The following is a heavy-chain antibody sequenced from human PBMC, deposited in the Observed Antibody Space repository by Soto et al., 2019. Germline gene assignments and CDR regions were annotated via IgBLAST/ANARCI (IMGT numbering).Heavy chain of an antibody. V-gene: IGHV4-30-2*01. CDR2: IYHSGST. Sequence: SETLSLTCAVSGGSISSGGYSWSWIRQPPGKGLEWIGYIYHSGSTYYNPSLKSRVTISVDRSKNQFSLKPSSVTAADTAVYYCARTPDTWGQGTMVTVSS. CDR3: ARTPDT. J-gene: IGHJ3*02. CDR1: GGSISSGGYS.